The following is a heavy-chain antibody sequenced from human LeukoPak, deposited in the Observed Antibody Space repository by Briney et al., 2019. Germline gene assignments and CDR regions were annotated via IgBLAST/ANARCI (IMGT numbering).Heavy chain of an antibody. CDR3: PRDTYMLSFHY. CDR2: INPNSGGT. J-gene: IGHJ4*02. CDR1: GYTFTGYY. V-gene: IGHV1-2*02. D-gene: IGHD2-8*01. Sequence: ASVKVSCKASGYTFTGYYMHWVRQAPGQGLEWMGWINPNSGGTNYAQKFQGRVTMTRDTSISTAYMELSRLRSDDTAVYYCPRDTYMLSFHYWGQGTLVSVPS.